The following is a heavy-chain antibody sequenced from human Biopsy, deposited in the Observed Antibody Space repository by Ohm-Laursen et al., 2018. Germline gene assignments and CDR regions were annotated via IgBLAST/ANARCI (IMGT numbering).Heavy chain of an antibody. V-gene: IGHV4-4*07. Sequence: SDTLSLTCTVSGGSLSGYSWNWIRQPAGKGLEWIGRIYASETTHFNPSLRSRLIMSVDTSRNQFSLRLSSVTAADTAIYYFAREFTYNYGAKGALDIWGQGTKVTVSS. CDR1: GGSLSGYS. CDR3: AREFTYNYGAKGALDI. CDR2: IYASETT. J-gene: IGHJ3*02. D-gene: IGHD4/OR15-4a*01.